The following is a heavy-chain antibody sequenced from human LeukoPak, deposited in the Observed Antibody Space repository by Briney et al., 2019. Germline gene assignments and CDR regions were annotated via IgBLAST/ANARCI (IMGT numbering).Heavy chain of an antibody. CDR1: GGSISSYY. J-gene: IGHJ2*01. D-gene: IGHD3-9*01. Sequence: PSETLSLTCTVSGGSISSYYWSWIRQPPGKGLGWIGYMYYGGSTNYNPSLKSRVTISVDTSKNQFSLKLSSVTAADTAVYYCARGRYFDRFSGYWYFDLWGRGTLVTVSS. CDR2: MYYGGST. CDR3: ARGRYFDRFSGYWYFDL. V-gene: IGHV4-59*01.